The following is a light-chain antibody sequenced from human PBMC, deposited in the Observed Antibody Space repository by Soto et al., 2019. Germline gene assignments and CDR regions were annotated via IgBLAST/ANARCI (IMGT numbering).Light chain of an antibody. Sequence: EIVLTQSPGTLSLSPGERATLSCRASQTVDSVYLAWYQQKPGQPPRLLIYGASTRAAGIPKRFSGSGSGTDFTLTISRVEPEDFAVYYCQLYDTSPPLYTFGQGTNLEIK. CDR2: GAS. CDR1: QTVDSVY. CDR3: QLYDTSPPLYT. V-gene: IGKV3-20*01. J-gene: IGKJ2*01.